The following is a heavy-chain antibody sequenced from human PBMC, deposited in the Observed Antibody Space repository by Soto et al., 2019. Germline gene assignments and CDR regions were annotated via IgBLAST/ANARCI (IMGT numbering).Heavy chain of an antibody. Sequence: ETLSLTCTFSGGSISSYYWSWVRQAPGKGLEWVSAISGSGGSTYYADSVKGRFTISRDNSKNTLYLQMNSLRAEDTAVYYCAKEKISTSCCNWFDPWGQGTLVTVSS. V-gene: IGHV3-23*01. CDR1: GGSISSYY. D-gene: IGHD2-2*01. CDR3: AKEKISTSCCNWFDP. J-gene: IGHJ5*02. CDR2: ISGSGGST.